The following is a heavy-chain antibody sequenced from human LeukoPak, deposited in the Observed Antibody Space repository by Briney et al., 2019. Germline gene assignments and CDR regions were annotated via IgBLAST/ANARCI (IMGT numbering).Heavy chain of an antibody. CDR2: IWYDGSNK. Sequence: GGSLRLSCAASGFTFSSYGMHWVRQAPGKGLEWVAVIWYDGSNKYYADSVKGRFTISRDNPKNTLYLQMNSLRAEDTAVYYCARDAGYCSGGSCYPGQFDYWGQGSLVTVSS. D-gene: IGHD2-15*01. CDR1: GFTFSSYG. J-gene: IGHJ4*02. V-gene: IGHV3-33*01. CDR3: ARDAGYCSGGSCYPGQFDY.